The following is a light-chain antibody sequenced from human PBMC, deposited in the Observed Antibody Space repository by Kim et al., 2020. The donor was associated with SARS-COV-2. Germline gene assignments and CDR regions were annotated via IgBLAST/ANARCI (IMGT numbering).Light chain of an antibody. CDR1: RTFTSSY. Sequence: LSPGDRAPLSCRASRTFTSSYVAWYQVRCGQAPRLLIYAASRRATGIPDRFSGSGSGAAFTLTISKLDPEDSAVYYCHQYGSSSQSFGQGTKLEIK. CDR3: HQYGSSSQS. CDR2: AAS. V-gene: IGKV3-20*01. J-gene: IGKJ2*03.